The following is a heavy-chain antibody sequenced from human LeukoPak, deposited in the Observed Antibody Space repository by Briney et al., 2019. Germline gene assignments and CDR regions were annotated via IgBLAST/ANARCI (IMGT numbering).Heavy chain of an antibody. Sequence: ASETLSLTCTVSGGSISGSSYYWGWIRQPPGKGLEWIGSIYYSGSTYYNPSLKSRVTISVDTSKNQFSLKLSSVTAADTAVYYCARGYSGYDYPLHYYYYMDVWGKGTTVTVSS. CDR1: GGSISGSSYY. CDR3: ARGYSGYDYPLHYYYYMDV. CDR2: IYYSGST. J-gene: IGHJ6*03. V-gene: IGHV4-39*01. D-gene: IGHD5-12*01.